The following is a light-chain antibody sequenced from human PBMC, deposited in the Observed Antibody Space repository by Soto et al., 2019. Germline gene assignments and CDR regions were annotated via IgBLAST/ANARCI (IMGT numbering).Light chain of an antibody. CDR3: SAYAGSNHCYV. J-gene: IGLJ1*01. CDR1: SSDVGGYKY. CDR2: EVS. Sequence: QSALTQPPSASGSPGQSVTISCTGTSSDVGGYKYVSWYQQHPGKAPKLMIYEVSKRPSGVPDRFSGSKSGNTAPLTVSGLQADDEAYYYCSAYAGSNHCYVFGTGTKVTVL. V-gene: IGLV2-8*01.